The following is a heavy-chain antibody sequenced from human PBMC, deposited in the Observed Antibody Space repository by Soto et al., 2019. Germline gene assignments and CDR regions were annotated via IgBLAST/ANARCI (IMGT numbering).Heavy chain of an antibody. V-gene: IGHV3-30-3*01. CDR3: GSLLSSSTNRGGGLGDS. Sequence: QVQLVESGGGVVQPGRSLRLSCAASGFTFSSYAMHWVRQAPGKGLEWVAVISYDGSNKYYADSVKGRFTISRDNSKNPLYLQMNSRRAEDRAVYYWGSLLSSSTNRGGGLGDSGGQGPLVPVPP. CDR1: GFTFSSYA. CDR2: ISYDGSNK. D-gene: IGHD6-6*01. J-gene: IGHJ4*02.